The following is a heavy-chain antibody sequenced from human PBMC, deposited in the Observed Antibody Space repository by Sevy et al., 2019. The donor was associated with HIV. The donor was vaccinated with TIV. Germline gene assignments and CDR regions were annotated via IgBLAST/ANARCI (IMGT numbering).Heavy chain of an antibody. CDR1: AFTFSDYY. Sequence: GESLKISCIASAFTFSDYYMDWVRQAPGKGLEWVGRIRRKANSYATEYAEAVKGRFTVSRDDSKNSVYLQMNSLKTEDTAVYYCVRDSYTAFDYWGQGTLVTVSS. J-gene: IGHJ4*02. CDR3: VRDSYTAFDY. D-gene: IGHD2-21*02. CDR2: IRRKANSYAT. V-gene: IGHV3-72*01.